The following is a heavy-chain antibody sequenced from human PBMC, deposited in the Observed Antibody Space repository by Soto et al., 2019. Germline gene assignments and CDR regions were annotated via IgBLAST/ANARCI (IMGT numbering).Heavy chain of an antibody. CDR2: INWNGGST. J-gene: IGHJ6*03. CDR3: AGVGSSPKDYYYYMDV. V-gene: IGHV3-20*01. CDR1: GFTFDDYG. Sequence: GGSLRLSCAASGFTFDDYGMSWVRQAPGKGLEWVSGINWNGGSTGYADSVKGRLTISRDNAKNSLYLQMNSLRAEDTALYHCAGVGSSPKDYYYYMDVWGKGTTVTVSS. D-gene: IGHD6-13*01.